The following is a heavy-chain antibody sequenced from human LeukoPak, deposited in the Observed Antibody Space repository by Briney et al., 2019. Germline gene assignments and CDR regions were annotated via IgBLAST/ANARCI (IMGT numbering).Heavy chain of an antibody. CDR1: GYTFTSYY. V-gene: IGHV1-46*01. CDR3: AKDLPPTWYYDYVWGELPDY. CDR2: INPSGGST. D-gene: IGHD3-16*01. Sequence: ASVKVSCKASGYTFTSYYMHWVRQAPGQGLEWMGIINPSGGSTSYAQKFQGRVTMTRDTSTSTVYMELSSLRSEDTAVYYCAKDLPPTWYYDYVWGELPDYWGQGTLVTVSS. J-gene: IGHJ4*02.